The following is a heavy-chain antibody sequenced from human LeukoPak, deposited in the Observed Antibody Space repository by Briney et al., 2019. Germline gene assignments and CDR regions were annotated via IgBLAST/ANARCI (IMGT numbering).Heavy chain of an antibody. CDR2: FYYSGST. J-gene: IGHJ4*02. CDR1: GGSISSYF. V-gene: IGHV4-39*01. Sequence: SETLSLTCTVSGGSISSYFWGWIRQPPGKGLEWIGTFYYSGSTYYNPSLKSRVTISVDTSNNQFSLKLTSVTAADTAVYYCARHRYVDRLSPFGFWGQGTLVTVSS. CDR3: ARHRYVDRLSPFGF. D-gene: IGHD3-9*01.